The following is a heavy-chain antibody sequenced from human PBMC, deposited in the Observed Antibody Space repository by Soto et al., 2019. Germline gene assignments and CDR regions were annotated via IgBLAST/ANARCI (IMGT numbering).Heavy chain of an antibody. J-gene: IGHJ4*02. CDR2: ISSSSSYI. CDR1: GFTFSSYS. Sequence: PGGSLRLSCAASGFTFSSYSMNWVRQAPGKGLEWVSSISSSSSYIYYADSVKGRFTISRDNAKNSLYLQMNSLRAEDTAVYYCARDRVYSYGQSSYFDYWGQGTLVTAPQ. CDR3: ARDRVYSYGQSSYFDY. V-gene: IGHV3-21*01. D-gene: IGHD5-18*01.